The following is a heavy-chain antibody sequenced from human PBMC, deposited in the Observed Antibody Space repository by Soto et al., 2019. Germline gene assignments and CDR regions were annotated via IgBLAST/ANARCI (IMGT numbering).Heavy chain of an antibody. V-gene: IGHV3-74*01. Sequence: EVQLVESGGGLVQPGESLRLSCAASGFTFSSYWMHWVRQAPGKGLVWVSRINSDGSSTSYAGSVKGLFTISRDNAKNTLYLQMNSLRAEDTAVYYCVRTSLVVAAATREDYWGQGTLVTVSS. CDR2: INSDGSST. D-gene: IGHD2-15*01. J-gene: IGHJ4*02. CDR1: GFTFSSYW. CDR3: VRTSLVVAAATREDY.